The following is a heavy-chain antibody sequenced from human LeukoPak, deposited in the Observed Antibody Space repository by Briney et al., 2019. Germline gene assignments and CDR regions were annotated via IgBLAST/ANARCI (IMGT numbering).Heavy chain of an antibody. D-gene: IGHD2-2*01. CDR2: ISAYNGNT. Sequence: ASVKVSCKASGYTFTSYVISWVRQAPGQGLEWMGWISAYNGNTNYAQKLQGRVTMTTDTSTSTAYMELRSLRSDDTAVYYCATTDCSSTSCYVAPADYWGQGTLVTVSS. CDR3: ATTDCSSTSCYVAPADY. V-gene: IGHV1-18*01. J-gene: IGHJ4*02. CDR1: GYTFTSYV.